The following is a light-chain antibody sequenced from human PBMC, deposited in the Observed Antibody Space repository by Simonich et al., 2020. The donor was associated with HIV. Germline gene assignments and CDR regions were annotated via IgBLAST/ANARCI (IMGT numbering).Light chain of an antibody. CDR3: MQALQTPRT. CDR1: QSLLHSNGYNY. Sequence: DIVMTQSPLSLPVTPGEPASISCRSCQSLLHSNGYNYLDWYLQKPGQSPPLLIYLGANRASGVPDRFSGSGSGTDFTLKISRVEAEDVGVYYCMQALQTPRTFGQGTRLEIK. CDR2: LGA. V-gene: IGKV2-28*01. J-gene: IGKJ5*01.